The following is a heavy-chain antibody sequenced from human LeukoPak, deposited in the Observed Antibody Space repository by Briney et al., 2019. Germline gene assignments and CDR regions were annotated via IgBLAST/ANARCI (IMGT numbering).Heavy chain of an antibody. CDR3: GKGGRDSDY. J-gene: IGHJ4*02. Sequence: GGSLRLSCAASGFTITSSYMNWVRQAPGKGLEWVSVIYSGGSTYYADSVKGRFTISRDNSKSTVYLQLSTLRADDTAIYYCGKGGRDSDYWGQGTLVTVSS. CDR2: IYSGGST. CDR1: GFTITSSY. D-gene: IGHD5-12*01. V-gene: IGHV3-53*01.